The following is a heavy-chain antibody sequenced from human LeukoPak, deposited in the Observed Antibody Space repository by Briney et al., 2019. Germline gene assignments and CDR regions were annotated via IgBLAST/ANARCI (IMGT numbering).Heavy chain of an antibody. CDR2: IYYSGST. CDR3: ARGRSYDSSGYYYPPYYFDY. D-gene: IGHD3-22*01. J-gene: IGHJ4*02. Sequence: SETLSLTCTVSGVSISSHYWSWIRQPPGKGLEWVGYIYYSGSTNYNPSLKSRVTISVDTSKNQFSLKLSSVTAADTAVYYCARGRSYDSSGYYYPPYYFDYWGQGTLVTVSS. V-gene: IGHV4-59*11. CDR1: GVSISSHY.